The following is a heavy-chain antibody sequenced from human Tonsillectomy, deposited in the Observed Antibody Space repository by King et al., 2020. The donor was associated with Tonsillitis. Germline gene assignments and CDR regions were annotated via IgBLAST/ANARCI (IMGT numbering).Heavy chain of an antibody. CDR2: ISSSSSYI. D-gene: IGHD4-17*01. Sequence: VQLVESGGGLVKPGGSLRLSCAASGFTFSSYSMNWVRQAPGKGLEWVSSISSSSSYIYYADSVKGRFTISRDNAKNSLYLQMNSLRAEDTAVYYCARETYYGDYALAFASWGQGTLVTVSS. CDR3: ARETYYGDYALAFAS. CDR1: GFTFSSYS. V-gene: IGHV3-21*01. J-gene: IGHJ4*02.